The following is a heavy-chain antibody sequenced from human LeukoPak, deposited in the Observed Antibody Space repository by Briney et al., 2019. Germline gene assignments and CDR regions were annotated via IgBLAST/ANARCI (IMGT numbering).Heavy chain of an antibody. CDR2: ISYDGNNK. D-gene: IGHD1-26*01. V-gene: IGHV3-30*18. CDR3: AKDQRWELPSLFDY. J-gene: IGHJ4*02. Sequence: PGGSLRLSCAASGFTFSSYGMHWVRQAPGKGLEWVAVISYDGNNKYYADSVKGRFTISRDNSKNTLYLQMNSLRAEDTAVYYCAKDQRWELPSLFDYWGQGTLVTVSS. CDR1: GFTFSSYG.